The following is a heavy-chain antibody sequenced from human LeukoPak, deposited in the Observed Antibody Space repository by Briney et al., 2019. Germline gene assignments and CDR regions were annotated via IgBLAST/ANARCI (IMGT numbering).Heavy chain of an antibody. D-gene: IGHD1-14*01. CDR3: ASAPRRKYYFDY. CDR1: GGSISSYY. CDR2: INHSGST. V-gene: IGHV4-34*01. J-gene: IGHJ4*02. Sequence: KPSETLSLTCTVSGGSISSYYWSWIRQPPGKGLEWIGEINHSGSTNYNPSLKSRVTISVDTSKNQFSLKLSSVTAADTAVYYCASAPRRKYYFDYWGQGTLVTVSS.